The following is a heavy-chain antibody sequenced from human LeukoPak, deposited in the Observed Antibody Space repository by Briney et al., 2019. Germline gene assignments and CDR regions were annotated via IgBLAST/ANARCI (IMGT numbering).Heavy chain of an antibody. V-gene: IGHV3-23*01. Sequence: GGSLRLSCAASGFTFSSYSMNWVRQAPGKGLEWVSAISSRGSTYYADSVKGRFTISRDNSKNTLHLQMNSLRAEDTAVYYCAKDEEEWYYYRLDPWGQGTLVTVSS. CDR2: ISSRGST. J-gene: IGHJ5*02. CDR3: AKDEEEWYYYRLDP. CDR1: GFTFSSYS. D-gene: IGHD3-3*01.